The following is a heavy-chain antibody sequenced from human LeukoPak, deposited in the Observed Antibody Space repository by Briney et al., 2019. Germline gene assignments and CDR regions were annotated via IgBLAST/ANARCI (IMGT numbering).Heavy chain of an antibody. D-gene: IGHD4-23*01. V-gene: IGHV1-24*01. J-gene: IGHJ4*02. CDR3: ATEGASQGGDYGGKRGFDY. CDR1: GYTLTELS. CDR2: FDPEDGET. Sequence: ASVKVSCKVSGYTLTELSMHWVRQAPGKGLEWMGGFDPEDGETIYAQKFQGRVTMTEDTSTDTAYMELSSLRSEDTAVYYCATEGASQGGDYGGKRGFDYWGQGTLVTVSS.